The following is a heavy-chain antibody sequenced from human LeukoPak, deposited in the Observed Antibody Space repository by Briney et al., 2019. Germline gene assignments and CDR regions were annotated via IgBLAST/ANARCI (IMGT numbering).Heavy chain of an antibody. V-gene: IGHV4-38-2*02. CDR3: ASAITVTTDY. J-gene: IGHJ4*02. D-gene: IGHD4-17*01. CDR2: IYHSGSA. CDR1: GYSISSGYY. Sequence: SETLSLTCTVSGYSISSGYYWGWIRQPPGKGLEWIGSIYHSGSAYYNPSLKSRVTISVDTSKNQFSLKLSSVTAADTAVYYCASAITVTTDYWGQGTLVTVS.